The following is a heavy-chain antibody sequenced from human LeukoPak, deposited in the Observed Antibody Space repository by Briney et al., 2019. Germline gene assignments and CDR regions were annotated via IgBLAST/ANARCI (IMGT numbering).Heavy chain of an antibody. CDR1: GFTFSSYS. CDR3: AKTPPATATSFDY. Sequence: NTGGSLRLSCAASGFTFSSYSMNWVRQAPGKGLEWVSSITRSNYIYYADSVKGRFTISRDNAKNSLYLQMNSLRAEDTAVYYCAKTPPATATSFDYWGQGTLVTVSS. CDR2: ITRSNYI. V-gene: IGHV3-21*01. J-gene: IGHJ4*02. D-gene: IGHD2-15*01.